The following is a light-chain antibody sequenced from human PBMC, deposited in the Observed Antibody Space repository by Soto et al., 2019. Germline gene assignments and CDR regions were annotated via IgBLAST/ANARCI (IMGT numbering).Light chain of an antibody. CDR3: QQYGSSGT. J-gene: IGKJ1*01. CDR2: GAS. V-gene: IGKV3-20*01. CDR1: QSVSNNY. Sequence: VMTQSPAILSLSPGERATLSCRASQSVSNNYLAWYQQKPGQAPRLLIYGASNRATGIPDRFSGSGSGTDFTLTISRLEPEDFAVYYCQQYGSSGTFGQGTKVDIK.